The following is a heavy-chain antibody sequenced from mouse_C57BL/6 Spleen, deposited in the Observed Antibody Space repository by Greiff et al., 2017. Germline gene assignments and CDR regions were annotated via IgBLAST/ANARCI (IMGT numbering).Heavy chain of an antibody. Sequence: EVKLMESGPELVKPGASVKIPCKASGYTFTDYNMDWVKQSHGKSLEWIGDINPNNGGTIYNQKFKGKATLTVDKSSSTAYMELRSLTSEDTAVYYCAREGGTFWAMDYWGQGTSVTVSS. V-gene: IGHV1-18*01. CDR3: AREGGTFWAMDY. CDR2: INPNNGGT. J-gene: IGHJ4*01. CDR1: GYTFTDYN.